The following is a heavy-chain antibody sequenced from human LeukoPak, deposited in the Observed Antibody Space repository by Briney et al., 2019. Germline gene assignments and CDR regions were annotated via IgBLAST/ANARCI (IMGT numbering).Heavy chain of an antibody. CDR2: NFYSGST. CDR1: GDSVRSGNYY. V-gene: IGHV4-61*01. CDR3: AGQNDDFGDYAAGNWFDP. J-gene: IGHJ5*02. Sequence: PSETLSLTCTVSGDSVRSGNYYWTWIRQPPGKALEWIGYNFYSGSTNYNPSLKSRVTISVDTSKNQFSLNLSSVTAADTAVYYCAGQNDDFGDYAAGNWFDPWGQGSLVTVSS. D-gene: IGHD4-17*01.